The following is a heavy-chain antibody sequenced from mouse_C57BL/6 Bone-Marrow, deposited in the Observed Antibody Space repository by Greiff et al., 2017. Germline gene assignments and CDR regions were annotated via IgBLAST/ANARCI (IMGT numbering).Heavy chain of an antibody. V-gene: IGHV1-55*01. CDR1: GYTFTSYW. J-gene: IGHJ2*01. D-gene: IGHD1-1*01. CDR2: IYPGSGST. Sequence: VQLQQPGAELVKPGASVTMSCTASGYTFTSYWITWVKQRPGQGLEWIGDIYPGSGSTNYNEKFKSKATLTVDTSSSTAYMQRSSLTSEDSAVYYCARDYGSSYGYWGQGTTLTVSS. CDR3: ARDYGSSYGY.